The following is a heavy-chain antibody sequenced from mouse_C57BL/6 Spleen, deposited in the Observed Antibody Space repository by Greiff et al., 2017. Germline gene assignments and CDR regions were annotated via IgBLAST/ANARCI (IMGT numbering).Heavy chain of an antibody. V-gene: IGHV1-55*01. CDR3: ARRGGYRNYDY. J-gene: IGHJ2*01. CDR2: IYPGSGST. Sequence: VQLQQSGAELVKPGASVKMSCTASGYTFTSYWITWVKQRPGQGLEWIGDIYPGSGSTNYNEKFKSKATLTVDTSSSTAYMQLSSLTSEDSAVYYCARRGGYRNYDYWGQGTTLTVSS. D-gene: IGHD2-5*01. CDR1: GYTFTSYW.